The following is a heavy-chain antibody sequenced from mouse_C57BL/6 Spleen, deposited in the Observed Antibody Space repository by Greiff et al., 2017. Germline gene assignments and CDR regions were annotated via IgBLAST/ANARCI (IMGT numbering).Heavy chain of an antibody. J-gene: IGHJ2*01. V-gene: IGHV5-17*01. CDR3: ARPRDYGNSLDY. Sequence: DVMLVESGGGLVKPGGSLKLSCAASGFTFSDYGMHWVRQAPEKGLVWVAYISSGSSTIYSSDTVKGRFTVSRDNAKNTLFLQMTSLRSEDTAMYYCARPRDYGNSLDYWGQGTTLTVSS. CDR2: ISSGSSTI. D-gene: IGHD2-1*01. CDR1: GFTFSDYG.